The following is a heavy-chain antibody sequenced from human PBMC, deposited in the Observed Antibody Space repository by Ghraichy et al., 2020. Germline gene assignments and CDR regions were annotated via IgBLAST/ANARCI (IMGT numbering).Heavy chain of an antibody. J-gene: IGHJ4*02. CDR1: GGTFSNYG. Sequence: SVKVSCKLSGGTFSNYGYSWVRQAPGQGLQWMGRIIPLVDIPNYAQRFQGRITITADKASSTVYMELNSLTSDDTAVYYCGSPGGPLSRPRDVTTAQWALTFWGQGTLVTVSS. D-gene: IGHD1-26*01. V-gene: IGHV1-69*04. CDR2: IIPLVDIP. CDR3: GSPGGPLSRPRDVTTAQWALTF.